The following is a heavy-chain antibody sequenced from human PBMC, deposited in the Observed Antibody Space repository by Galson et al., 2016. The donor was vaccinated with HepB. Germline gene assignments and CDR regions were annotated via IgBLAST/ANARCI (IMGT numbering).Heavy chain of an antibody. CDR1: GGSISRTTHY. V-gene: IGHV4-39*07. CDR2: IDYSGST. J-gene: IGHJ5*02. D-gene: IGHD5-12*01. CDR3: AAYSGYDYA. Sequence: SETLSLTCTVSGGSISRTTHYWGWIRQPPGKGLEWIGSIDYSGSTYYNPSLKSRVTISVDTSKNQFSLKLSSVTAADTAVYYCAAYSGYDYAWGQGTLVTVSS.